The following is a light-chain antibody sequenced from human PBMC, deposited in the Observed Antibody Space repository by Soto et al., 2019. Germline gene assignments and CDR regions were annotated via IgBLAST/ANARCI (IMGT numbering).Light chain of an antibody. Sequence: EIVLTQSPATLSLSPGERVTLSCRASQSVSSNLAWYQQKPGQAPRLLIYDASNRATGIPARFSGSGSGTDFTLTISSLEPEDFAVYYCQQRSNWPITFGQGTRLEIK. CDR3: QQRSNWPIT. CDR2: DAS. CDR1: QSVSSN. V-gene: IGKV3-11*01. J-gene: IGKJ5*01.